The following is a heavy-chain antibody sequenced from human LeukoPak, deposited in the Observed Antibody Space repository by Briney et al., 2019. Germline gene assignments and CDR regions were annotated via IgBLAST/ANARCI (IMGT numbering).Heavy chain of an antibody. Sequence: GGSLRLSCAASGFTFDDYAMHWVRQAPGKGLEWVSGISWNSGSIGYADSVKGRFTISRDNAKNSMYLHMSSLRGDDMAVYYCARGGLFRYGGTSGDYWGQGTLVTVSS. D-gene: IGHD4/OR15-4a*01. V-gene: IGHV3-9*03. CDR2: ISWNSGSI. J-gene: IGHJ4*02. CDR1: GFTFDDYA. CDR3: ARGGLFRYGGTSGDY.